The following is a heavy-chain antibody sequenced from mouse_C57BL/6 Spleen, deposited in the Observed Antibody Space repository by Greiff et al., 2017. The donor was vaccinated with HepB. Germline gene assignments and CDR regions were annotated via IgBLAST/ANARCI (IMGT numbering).Heavy chain of an antibody. Sequence: QVQLPGAELVKPGASVKMSCKASGYTFTSYWITWVKQRPGQGLEWIGDIYPGSGSTNYNEKFKSKATLTVDTSSSTAYMQLSSLTSEDSAVYYCAREGLFDYDVWYFDVWGTGTTVTVSS. CDR2: IYPGSGST. D-gene: IGHD2-4*01. CDR3: AREGLFDYDVWYFDV. V-gene: IGHV1-55*01. J-gene: IGHJ1*03. CDR1: GYTFTSYW.